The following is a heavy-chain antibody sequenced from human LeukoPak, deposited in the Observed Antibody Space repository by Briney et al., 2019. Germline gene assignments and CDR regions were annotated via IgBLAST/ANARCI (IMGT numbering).Heavy chain of an antibody. J-gene: IGHJ4*02. CDR2: IYTSGST. V-gene: IGHV4-4*07. CDR1: GGSISSYY. Sequence: SGTLSLTCTVSGGSISSYYWSWIRQPAGKGLEWIGRIYTSGSTNYNPSLKSRVTMTRDTSTSTAYMELSSLRSEDTAVYYCARIEGMASTMGDWGQGTLVTVSS. D-gene: IGHD5/OR15-5a*01. CDR3: ARIEGMASTMGD.